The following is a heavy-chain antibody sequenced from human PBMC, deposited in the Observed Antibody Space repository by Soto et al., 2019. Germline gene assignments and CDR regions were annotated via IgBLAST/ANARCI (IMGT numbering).Heavy chain of an antibody. V-gene: IGHV1-18*01. CDR3: ARDAAIGLNDY. CDR2: ISAYNGNT. Sequence: QVQLVQSGAEVKKPGASVKVSCKASGYTFTSYGISWVRQAPGQGLEWMGWISAYNGNTKYAQKLQGRVTMTTDTPTSTPYMELRSLTSDDTAVYYCARDAAIGLNDYWGQGTLVTVSS. J-gene: IGHJ4*02. CDR1: GYTFTSYG.